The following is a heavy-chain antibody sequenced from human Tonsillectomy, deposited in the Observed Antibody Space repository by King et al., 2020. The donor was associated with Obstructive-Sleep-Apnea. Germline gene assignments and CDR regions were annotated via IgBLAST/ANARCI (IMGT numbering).Heavy chain of an antibody. J-gene: IGHJ5*02. V-gene: IGHV7-4-1*02. CDR2: IDTKTGNP. CDR1: GYNLSTYV. Sequence: QLVQSGSELRKPGASVKVSCKASGYNLSTYVMNLVRHAPGQGLEWMGWIDTKTGNPTFAQGFTRRFVFSLDTSVSTAYLQISSLRTEDTAVYYCARGRSWFDPWGQGTLVTVSS. CDR3: ARGRSWFDP.